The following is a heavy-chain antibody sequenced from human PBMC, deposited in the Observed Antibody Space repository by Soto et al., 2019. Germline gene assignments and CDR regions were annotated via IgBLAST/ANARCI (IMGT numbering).Heavy chain of an antibody. CDR3: ARQGEYCSTTSCYGNDY. CDR2: IHSSGNT. CDR1: GASISSYS. V-gene: IGHV4-59*08. J-gene: IGHJ4*02. D-gene: IGHD2-2*01. Sequence: QVQLQESGPGLVKPSETLSLTCSVSGASISSYSWSWIRQPPGKGLEWISYIHSSGNTNYSPSLNSRVSVSVDTSKNHLSLKLSSVTAADTAVYYCARQGEYCSTTSCYGNDYWGQGTLVIVSS.